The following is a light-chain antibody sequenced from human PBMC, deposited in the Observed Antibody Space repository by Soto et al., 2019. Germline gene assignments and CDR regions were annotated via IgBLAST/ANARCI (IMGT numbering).Light chain of an antibody. J-gene: IGKJ1*01. V-gene: IGKV3-20*01. CDR1: QRVSNNY. CDR2: GAS. CDR3: QQYGSSDT. Sequence: DIVLTQSPGTLSLSPGERATLSCRASQRVSNNYLAWYQQNTGQAPRLLSYGASNRATGIPDRFSGSGSGTDFTLTISRLGPEGLEVYYCQQYGSSDTVGQGTKGEIK.